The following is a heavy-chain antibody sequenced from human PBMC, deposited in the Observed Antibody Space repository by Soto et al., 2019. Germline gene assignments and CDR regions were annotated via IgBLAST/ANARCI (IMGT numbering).Heavy chain of an antibody. V-gene: IGHV1-2*02. CDR1: GYTFTVYY. D-gene: IGHD1-26*01. CDR3: ARDLAKGGGSAGFDY. Sequence: ASVKVSCKASGYTFTVYYMHWVRQAPGRGLEWMGWINPKSGGTMYPQKFQGRVTMTWDTSISTAYMALTRLRSDDTAVYYCARDLAKGGGSAGFDYWGQGTLVTVSS. CDR2: INPKSGGT. J-gene: IGHJ4*02.